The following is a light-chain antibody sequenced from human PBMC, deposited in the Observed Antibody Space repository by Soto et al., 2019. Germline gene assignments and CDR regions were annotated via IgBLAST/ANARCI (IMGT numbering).Light chain of an antibody. Sequence: QSVLTHPPSVSAAPGQKVTSSCSGSSSSIGGNSVSWYQQLPGTAPKLLIYDDNKRPSGIPDRFSGSKSGTSATLGITGFQTGDEADYYCGSWDSSLSAYVFGTGTKVTVL. CDR3: GSWDSSLSAYV. V-gene: IGLV1-51*01. CDR1: SSSIGGNS. J-gene: IGLJ1*01. CDR2: DDN.